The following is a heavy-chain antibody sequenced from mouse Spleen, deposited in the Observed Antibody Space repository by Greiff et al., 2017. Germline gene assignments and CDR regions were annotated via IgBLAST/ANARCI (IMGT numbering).Heavy chain of an antibody. CDR2: IDPETGGT. V-gene: IGHV1-15*01. Sequence: QVQLQQSGAELVRPGASVTLSCKASGYTFTDYEMHWVKQTPVHGLEWIGAIDPETGGTAYNQKFKGKAILTADKSSSTAYMELRSLTSEDSAVYYCTRNEGRLYFDVWGAGTTVTVSS. CDR3: TRNEGRLYFDV. J-gene: IGHJ1*01. D-gene: IGHD1-1*01. CDR1: GYTFTDYE.